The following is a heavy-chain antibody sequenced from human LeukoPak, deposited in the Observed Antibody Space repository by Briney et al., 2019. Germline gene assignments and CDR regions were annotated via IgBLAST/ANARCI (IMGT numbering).Heavy chain of an antibody. J-gene: IGHJ6*02. V-gene: IGHV1-18*01. CDR3: AGWAVRGVIFTYYYGMDV. Sequence: ASVKVSCKASGYTFTSYGISWVRQAPGQGLEWMGWISAYNGNTNYAQKLQGRVTMTTDTSTSTAYMELRSLRSDDTAVYYCAGWAVRGVIFTYYYGMDVLAKGPRSPSP. CDR2: ISAYNGNT. D-gene: IGHD3-10*01. CDR1: GYTFTSYG.